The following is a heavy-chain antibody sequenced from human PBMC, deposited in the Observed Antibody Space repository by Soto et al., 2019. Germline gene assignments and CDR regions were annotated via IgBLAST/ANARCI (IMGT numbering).Heavy chain of an antibody. D-gene: IGHD2-2*02. CDR1: GGSISNYY. CDR3: ARGFCSSTSCYTGDNWFDP. V-gene: IGHV4-59*01. CDR2: IYYSGST. Sequence: SETLSLTCTVSGGSISNYYWSWIRQPPGKGLEWIGYIYYSGSTNYNPSLKSRVTISVDTSKNQFSLKLSSVTAADTAVYYCARGFCSSTSCYTGDNWFDPWGQGTLVTVSS. J-gene: IGHJ5*02.